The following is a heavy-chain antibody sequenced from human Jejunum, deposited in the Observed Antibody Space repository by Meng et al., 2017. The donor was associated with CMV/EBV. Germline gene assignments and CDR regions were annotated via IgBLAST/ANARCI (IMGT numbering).Heavy chain of an antibody. Sequence: THSMNWVRQAPGRGLEWVSSISSDSNYIYHADSVKGRFTISRDNTKKSLYLEMSSLRAEDTATYYCAGGSGCSGATCYPTPMDVWGQGTTVTVSS. CDR1: THS. V-gene: IGHV3-21*01. CDR2: ISSDSNYI. J-gene: IGHJ6*02. CDR3: AGGSGCSGATCYPTPMDV. D-gene: IGHD2-15*01.